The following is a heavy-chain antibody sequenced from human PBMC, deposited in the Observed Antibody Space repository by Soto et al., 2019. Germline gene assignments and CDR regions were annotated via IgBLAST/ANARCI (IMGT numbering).Heavy chain of an antibody. J-gene: IGHJ4*02. CDR1: GGSISSGGYS. V-gene: IGHV4-30-2*01. CDR3: ARGPPFH. D-gene: IGHD3-16*01. Sequence: LSLTCAVSGGSISSGGYSWSWIRQPPGKGLEWIGYIYHSGSTYYNPSLKSRVTISVDKSKNQFSLKLSSVTAADTAVYYCARGPPFHWGQGTLVTVSS. CDR2: IYHSGST.